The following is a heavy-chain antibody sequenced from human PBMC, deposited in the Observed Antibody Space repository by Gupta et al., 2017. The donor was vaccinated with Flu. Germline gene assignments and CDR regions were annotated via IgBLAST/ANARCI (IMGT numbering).Heavy chain of an antibody. CDR2: ISSDSNYI. CDR1: GFTLSAYS. D-gene: IGHD2-8*02. Sequence: DVQLVECGGGLVKPGGSLRLPCAASGFTLSAYSMNWVRQAPGKGLEWVSSISSDSNYIYYADSVKGRFTFSRNNAKNSVDLQMNSLRAEDTAVYYCGREWGYCTGGTCSYFDLWGRGTLVTVSS. CDR3: GREWGYCTGGTCSYFDL. J-gene: IGHJ2*01. V-gene: IGHV3-21*01.